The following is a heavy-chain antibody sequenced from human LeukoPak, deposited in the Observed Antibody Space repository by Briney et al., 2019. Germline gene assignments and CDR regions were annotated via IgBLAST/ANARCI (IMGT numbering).Heavy chain of an antibody. CDR2: ITTKANRYAT. Sequence: GGSLSLSCAASGVPVTTYGVHCVRRACGPGREWVGRITTKANRYATAYSASLQGRFTISRHDSKNTAYLQMNSLRTEDTAVYYCTTYKSGHYWGQGTLVTVSS. D-gene: IGHD3-3*01. J-gene: IGHJ4*02. V-gene: IGHV3-73*01. CDR1: GVPVTTYG. CDR3: TTYKSGHY.